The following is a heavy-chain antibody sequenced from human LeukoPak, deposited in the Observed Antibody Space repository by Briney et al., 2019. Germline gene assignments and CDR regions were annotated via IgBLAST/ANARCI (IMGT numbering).Heavy chain of an antibody. Sequence: PSETLSLTCTVSGGPISSHYWSWIRQPPGKGLEWIGYIYYSGSTNYNPSLKSRVTISVDTSKNQFSLKLSSVTAADTAVYYCARGSVHYYDSSGYSSYYYYGMDVWGQGTTVTVSS. D-gene: IGHD3-22*01. CDR1: GGPISSHY. J-gene: IGHJ6*02. CDR3: ARGSVHYYDSSGYSSYYYYGMDV. V-gene: IGHV4-59*11. CDR2: IYYSGST.